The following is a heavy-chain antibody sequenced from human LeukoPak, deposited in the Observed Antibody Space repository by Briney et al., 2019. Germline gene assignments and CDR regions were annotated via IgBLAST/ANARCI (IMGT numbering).Heavy chain of an antibody. CDR2: ISWNSGSI. V-gene: IGHV3-9*01. D-gene: IGHD2-21*02. J-gene: IGHJ4*02. CDR1: GFTFDDYA. CDR3: ARECGGDCYSGLY. Sequence: GRSLRLSCAASGFTFDDYAMHWVRQAPGKGLEWVSGISWNSGSIGYADSVKGRFTISRDNAKNSLYLQMNSLRAEDTAVYYCARECGGDCYSGLYWGQGTLVTVSS.